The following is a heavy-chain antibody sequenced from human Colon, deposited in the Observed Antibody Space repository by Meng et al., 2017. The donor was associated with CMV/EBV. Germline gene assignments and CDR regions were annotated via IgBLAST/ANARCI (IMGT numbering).Heavy chain of an antibody. Sequence: GGSLRLSCAASGFTFSNFYMYWVRQAPGKGLEWVAYISGSGTTIQHADSVKGRFTISRDNAKNSLYLQMNSLTVEDTAVYYCARKWDLVRPGDYWGQGTLVTVSS. D-gene: IGHD1-26*01. CDR2: ISGSGTTI. CDR3: ARKWDLVRPGDY. V-gene: IGHV3-11*04. CDR1: GFTFSNFY. J-gene: IGHJ4*02.